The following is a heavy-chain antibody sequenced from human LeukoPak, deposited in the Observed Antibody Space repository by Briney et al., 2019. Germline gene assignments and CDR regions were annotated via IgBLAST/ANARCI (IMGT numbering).Heavy chain of an antibody. Sequence: SETLSLTCAVYGGSFSDYYWSWIRQPPGKGLEWIGEINHSGSTNYNPSLKSRVTISVDTSKNQFSLKLSSVTAADTAVYYCARRRAMVKKCYYYYMDVWGKGTTVTVSS. J-gene: IGHJ6*03. D-gene: IGHD5-18*01. CDR1: GGSFSDYY. CDR3: ARRRAMVKKCYYYYMDV. CDR2: INHSGST. V-gene: IGHV4-34*01.